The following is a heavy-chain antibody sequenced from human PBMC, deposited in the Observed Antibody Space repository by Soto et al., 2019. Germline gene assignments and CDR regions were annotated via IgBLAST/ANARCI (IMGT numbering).Heavy chain of an antibody. Sequence: GGSLRLSCAASGFTFSNAWMSWVRQAPGKGLEWVGRIKSKTDGGTTDYAAPVKGRFTISRDDSKNTLYLQMNSLKTEDTAVYYCTTDESDYGSGIYVVSDFFDYRGQGTLVTVSS. D-gene: IGHD3-10*01. CDR3: TTDESDYGSGIYVVSDFFDY. CDR1: GFTFSNAW. V-gene: IGHV3-15*01. CDR2: IKSKTDGGTT. J-gene: IGHJ4*02.